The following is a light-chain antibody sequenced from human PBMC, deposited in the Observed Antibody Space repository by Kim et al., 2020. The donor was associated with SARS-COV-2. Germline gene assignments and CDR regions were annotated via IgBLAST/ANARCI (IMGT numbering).Light chain of an antibody. CDR3: QQYYRTPPA. Sequence: PTINGKSSQNVLHSSNNKNYVSWFQQKPGQPPKLLLYWASTRESGVPDRFSGSGSGTDFTLTINNLQAEDVAVYYCQQYYRTPPAFGQGTKVDIK. CDR2: WAS. J-gene: IGKJ1*01. V-gene: IGKV4-1*01. CDR1: QNVLHSSNNKNY.